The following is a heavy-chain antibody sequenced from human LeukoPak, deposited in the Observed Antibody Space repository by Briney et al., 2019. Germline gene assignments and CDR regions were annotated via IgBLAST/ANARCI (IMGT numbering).Heavy chain of an antibody. CDR3: ARASYYDFWSGYYYYGMDV. V-gene: IGHV4-59*01. CDR1: GGSISNYY. J-gene: IGHJ6*02. CDR2: IYYSGST. D-gene: IGHD3-3*01. Sequence: PSETLSLTCTVSGGSISNYYWSWVRQPPGKGLEWIGYIYYSGSTNYNPSLKSRVTISVDTSKNQFSLKLSSVTAADTAVYYCARASYYDFWSGYYYYGMDVWGQGTTVTVSS.